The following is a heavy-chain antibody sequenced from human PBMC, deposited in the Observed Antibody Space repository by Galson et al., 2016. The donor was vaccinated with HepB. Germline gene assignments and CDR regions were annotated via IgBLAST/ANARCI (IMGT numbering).Heavy chain of an antibody. D-gene: IGHD3-22*01. CDR1: GLTFSSYA. J-gene: IGHJ4*02. CDR2: ISVSGGST. V-gene: IGHV3-23*01. CDR3: AKDRHLDYYDRSGYPTWFDY. Sequence: SLRLSCAASGLTFSSYAMSWVRQAPGKGLEWVSAISVSGGSTYYADSVKRRFTISRDNSKNTLYLQMNSLRAEATAVYYCAKDRHLDYYDRSGYPTWFDYWGQGTLVTVSS.